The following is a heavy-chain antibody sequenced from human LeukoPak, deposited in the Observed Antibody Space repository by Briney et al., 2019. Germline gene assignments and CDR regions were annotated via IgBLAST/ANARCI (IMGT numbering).Heavy chain of an antibody. J-gene: IGHJ6*02. CDR1: GYTFTSYG. CDR2: IIPIFDIV. D-gene: IGHD1-14*01. CDR3: ARAPAGMDV. V-gene: IGHV1-69*04. Sequence: SVKVSCKASGYTFTSYGISWVRQAPGQGLEWMGRIIPIFDIVNYTQKFQGRVTITADTITNTAYMELSSLRSEDTAVYFCARAPAGMDVWGQGTTVIVSS.